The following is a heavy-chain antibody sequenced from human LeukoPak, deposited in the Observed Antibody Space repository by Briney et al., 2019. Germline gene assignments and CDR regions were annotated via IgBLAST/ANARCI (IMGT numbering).Heavy chain of an antibody. CDR3: ARAHYGDYLGAGRPQYYYYYYMDV. CDR2: ISAYNGNT. Sequence: GASVKVSCKASGYTFTSYGISWVRQAPGQGLEWMGWISAYNGNTNYAQKLQGRVTMTTDTSTSTAYMELRSLRSDDTAVYYCARAHYGDYLGAGRPQYYYYYYMDVWGKGTTVTVSS. J-gene: IGHJ6*03. D-gene: IGHD4-17*01. CDR1: GYTFTSYG. V-gene: IGHV1-18*01.